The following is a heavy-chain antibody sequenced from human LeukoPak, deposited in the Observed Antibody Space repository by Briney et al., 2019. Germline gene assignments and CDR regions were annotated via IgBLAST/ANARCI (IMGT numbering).Heavy chain of an antibody. Sequence: GGSLRLSCAASGFTFTGYWMSWVRQAPGKGLEWVANMKQSGSEKYYVDSVRGRFTISRDNAKNSLYLQMNSLRAEDTAVYYCARAVGYSGFSDYWGQGTLVTVSS. CDR1: GFTFTGYW. D-gene: IGHD5-12*01. CDR2: MKQSGSEK. J-gene: IGHJ4*02. CDR3: ARAVGYSGFSDY. V-gene: IGHV3-7*01.